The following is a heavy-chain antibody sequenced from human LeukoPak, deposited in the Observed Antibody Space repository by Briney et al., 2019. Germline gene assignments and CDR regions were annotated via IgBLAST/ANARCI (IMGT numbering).Heavy chain of an antibody. J-gene: IGHJ4*02. CDR3: ARVGGRLRPSFPDY. V-gene: IGHV4-39*07. D-gene: IGHD5-12*01. CDR1: GGSISSSSYY. Sequence: PSETLSLTCTVSGGSISSSSYYWGWIRQPPGKGLEWIGEINHSGSTNYNPSLKSRVTISVDTSKNQFSLKLSSVTAADTAVYYCARVGGRLRPSFPDYWGQGTLVTVSS. CDR2: INHSGST.